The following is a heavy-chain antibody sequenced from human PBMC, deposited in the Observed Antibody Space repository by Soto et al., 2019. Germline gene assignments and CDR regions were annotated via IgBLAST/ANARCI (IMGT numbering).Heavy chain of an antibody. CDR3: ARVGSSGWSPDY. V-gene: IGHV4-59*11. CDR1: GGSISGHY. Sequence: SETLSLTCTVSGGSISGHYWIWIRQPPGKGLEWIGHIFYSGSTNYNPSLKSRVTISVDTSNNQFSLKLSSVTAADTAVYYCARVGSSGWSPDYWGQGTLVTVSS. J-gene: IGHJ4*02. D-gene: IGHD6-19*01. CDR2: IFYSGST.